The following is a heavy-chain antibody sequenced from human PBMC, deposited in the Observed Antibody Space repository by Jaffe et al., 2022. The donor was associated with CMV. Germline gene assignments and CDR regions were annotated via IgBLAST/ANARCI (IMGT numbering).Heavy chain of an antibody. V-gene: IGHV4-39*01. CDR2: IYYSGST. CDR3: APVGGSNPWFDP. Sequence: QLQLQESGPGLVKPSETLSLTCTVSGGSISSSSYYWGWIRQPPGKGLEWIGSIYYSGSTYYNPSLKSRVTISVDTSKNQFSLKLSSVTAADTAVYYCAPVGGSNPWFDPWGQGTLVTVSS. J-gene: IGHJ5*02. D-gene: IGHD1-26*01. CDR1: GGSISSSSYY.